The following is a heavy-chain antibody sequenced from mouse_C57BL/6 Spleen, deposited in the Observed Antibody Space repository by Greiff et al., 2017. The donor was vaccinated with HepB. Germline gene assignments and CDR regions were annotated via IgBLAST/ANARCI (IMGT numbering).Heavy chain of an antibody. V-gene: IGHV1-52*01. CDR2: IDPSDSET. J-gene: IGHJ3*01. CDR1: GYTFTSYW. CDR3: ARATEGWFAD. D-gene: IGHD1-1*01. Sequence: QVQLKQPGAELVRPGSSVKLSCKASGYTFTSYWMHWVKQRPIQGLEWIGNIDPSDSETHYNQKFKDKATLTVDKSSSTAYMQLSSLTSEDSAVYYCARATEGWFADWGQGTLVTVSA.